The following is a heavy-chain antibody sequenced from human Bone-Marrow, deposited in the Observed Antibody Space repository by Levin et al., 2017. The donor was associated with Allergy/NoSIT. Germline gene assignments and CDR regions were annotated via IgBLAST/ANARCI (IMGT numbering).Heavy chain of an antibody. J-gene: IGHJ4*02. CDR1: AFTFSTYD. CDR3: ASSFSRMGWDFDY. V-gene: IGHV3-30*04. D-gene: IGHD2/OR15-2a*01. CDR2: ISSHGTNK. Sequence: AGGSLRLSCAASAFTFSTYDMHWVRQAPGKGLDWVSVISSHGTNKYYADSVKGRFTISRDNSKNMLFLQMDNLRPEDTAVYYCASSFSRMGWDFDYWGQGTLVTVSS.